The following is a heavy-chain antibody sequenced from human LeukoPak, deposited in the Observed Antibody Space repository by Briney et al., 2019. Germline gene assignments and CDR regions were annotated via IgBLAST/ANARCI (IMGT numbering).Heavy chain of an antibody. CDR3: ARSAHYYYDSANGVAFDV. CDR1: GGSISSYY. V-gene: IGHV4-59*01. CDR2: IFYTGST. D-gene: IGHD3-22*01. Sequence: SETLSLTCSVSGGSISSYYWSWIRQPPGKGREWVGNIFYTGSTKYNPSLKSRVTISVDTSKNQISLKLSSVTAADTAMYYCARSAHYYYDSANGVAFDVWGQGTMVTVSS. J-gene: IGHJ3*01.